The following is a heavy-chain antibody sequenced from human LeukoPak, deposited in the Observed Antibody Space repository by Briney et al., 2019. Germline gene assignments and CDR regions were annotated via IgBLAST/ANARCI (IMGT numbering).Heavy chain of an antibody. Sequence: GGFLRLSCAASGFTFSSYAMSWVRQAPGKGLEWVSAISGSGGSTYYADSVKGRFTISRDNSKNTLYLQMNSLRAEDTAVYCCAKVLAPIYDSSGYYYRFDYWGQGTLVTVSS. CDR2: ISGSGGST. V-gene: IGHV3-23*01. J-gene: IGHJ4*02. CDR3: AKVLAPIYDSSGYYYRFDY. D-gene: IGHD3-22*01. CDR1: GFTFSSYA.